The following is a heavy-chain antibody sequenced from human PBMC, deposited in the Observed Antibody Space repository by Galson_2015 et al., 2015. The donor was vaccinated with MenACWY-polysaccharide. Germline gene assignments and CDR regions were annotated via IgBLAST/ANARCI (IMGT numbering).Heavy chain of an antibody. Sequence: SVKVSCKASGYTFSNYGITWVRQAPGQGLEWMGRISAYDGNTNYAQKFQGRVTLTTDTSTSTAYMELGTLRSDDTAVYYCARDLVRGVIDPLTAWGQGTLVTVSS. CDR1: GYTFSNYG. CDR3: ARDLVRGVIDPLTA. D-gene: IGHD3-10*01. CDR2: ISAYDGNT. J-gene: IGHJ5*02. V-gene: IGHV1-18*01.